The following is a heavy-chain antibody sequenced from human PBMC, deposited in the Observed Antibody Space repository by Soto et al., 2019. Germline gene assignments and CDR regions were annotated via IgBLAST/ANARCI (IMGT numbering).Heavy chain of an antibody. CDR3: ARKLGPGTVGMDV. D-gene: IGHD4-17*01. Sequence: QVQLVESGGGLVKPGGSLRLSCAASGFTFSDYYMSWIRQAPGKGLEWVSYISSSSSYTNYADSVKGRFTISRDNAKKSLYLQMNSLRAEDTAVYYCARKLGPGTVGMDVWGQGTTVTVSS. CDR1: GFTFSDYY. V-gene: IGHV3-11*06. CDR2: ISSSSSYT. J-gene: IGHJ6*02.